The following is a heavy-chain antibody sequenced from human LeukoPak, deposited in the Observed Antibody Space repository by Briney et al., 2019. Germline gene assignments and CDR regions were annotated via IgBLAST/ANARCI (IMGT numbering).Heavy chain of an antibody. Sequence: GGSLRLSCAASGFTFSNYWMSWVRQAPGKGLEWVANTKQDGSEKYYVDSVTGRFTISRDNAKNSLYLQMNSLGPDDTALYYCARTKPGTFDYWGQGILVTVSS. J-gene: IGHJ4*02. CDR3: ARTKPGTFDY. D-gene: IGHD1-7*01. CDR2: TKQDGSEK. V-gene: IGHV3-7*05. CDR1: GFTFSNYW.